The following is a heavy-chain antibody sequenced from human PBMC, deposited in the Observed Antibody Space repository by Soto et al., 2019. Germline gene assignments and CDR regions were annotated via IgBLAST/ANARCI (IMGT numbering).Heavy chain of an antibody. D-gene: IGHD1-1*01. Sequence: SGPTLVNPTQTLTLTCTFAGFSLNSNGMCVNWIRQPPGKALEWLALIDWDDDKYYSTSLKTRLTISRDTSKNQVVLTMTNMDPVDTATYYCARTSALPRGYPHGMDVCGQGTTVTVSS. CDR3: ARTSALPRGYPHGMDV. CDR1: GFSLNSNGMC. J-gene: IGHJ6*02. V-gene: IGHV2-70*13. CDR2: IDWDDDK.